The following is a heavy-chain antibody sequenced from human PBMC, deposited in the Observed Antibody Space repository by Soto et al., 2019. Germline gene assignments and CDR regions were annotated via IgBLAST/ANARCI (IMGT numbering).Heavy chain of an antibody. J-gene: IGHJ6*02. V-gene: IGHV1-69*13. D-gene: IGHD2-8*01. CDR2: IIPIFGTA. CDR1: GGTFSSYA. Sequence: GASVKVSCKASGGTFSSYAISWVRQAPGQGLEWMGGIIPIFGTANYAQKFQGRVTITADESTSTAYRELSSLRSEETAVYYCAREGMRGYCTNGVCYYGMDVWGQGTTVTVSS. CDR3: AREGMRGYCTNGVCYYGMDV.